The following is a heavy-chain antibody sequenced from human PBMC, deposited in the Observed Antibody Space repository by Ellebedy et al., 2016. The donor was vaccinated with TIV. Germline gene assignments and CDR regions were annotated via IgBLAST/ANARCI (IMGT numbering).Heavy chain of an antibody. CDR3: ARGWLGSGMHV. Sequence: SQTLSLTCAISGDSVSSNSGWNWIRQSPSRGLEWLGRTYYKSKWNNDYALSVKSRITIKPDTSRNQFSLQLNSVTPEDTAVYYCARGWLGSGMHVWGQGTTVTVSS. D-gene: IGHD3-22*01. V-gene: IGHV6-1*01. J-gene: IGHJ6*02. CDR1: GDSVSSNSG. CDR2: TYYKSKWNN.